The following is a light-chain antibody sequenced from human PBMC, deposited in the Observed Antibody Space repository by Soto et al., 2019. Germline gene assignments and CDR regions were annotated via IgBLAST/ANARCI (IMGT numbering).Light chain of an antibody. CDR3: QQYNNWPPLT. Sequence: EIVMTQSPATLSVSPGERATLSCRASQSISTNLAWYQQKPGQAPRLLIYDASTRDTGVPARFSGSGSGTDFTLTISSLQAEDVAVYFCQQYNNWPPLTFGGGTKVDMK. CDR2: DAS. V-gene: IGKV3-15*01. J-gene: IGKJ4*01. CDR1: QSISTN.